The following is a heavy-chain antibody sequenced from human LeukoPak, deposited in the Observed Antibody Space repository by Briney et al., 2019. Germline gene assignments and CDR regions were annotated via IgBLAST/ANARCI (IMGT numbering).Heavy chain of an antibody. Sequence: SVKVSCKASGYTFTSYYMHWVRQAPGQGLEWMGIINPSGGSTSYAQKFQGRVTMTRDTSTSTVYMELSSLRSEDTAVYYCARGDYDFWSGYDSNWFDPWGQGTLVTVSS. CDR2: INPSGGST. CDR3: ARGDYDFWSGYDSNWFDP. V-gene: IGHV1-46*01. D-gene: IGHD3-3*01. CDR1: GYTFTSYY. J-gene: IGHJ5*02.